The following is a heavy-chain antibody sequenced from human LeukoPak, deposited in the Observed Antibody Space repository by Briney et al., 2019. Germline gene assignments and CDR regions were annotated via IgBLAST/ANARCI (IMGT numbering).Heavy chain of an antibody. CDR2: IYYSGST. V-gene: IGHV4-59*01. CDR1: GGSISSYY. D-gene: IGHD2-21*02. CDR3: ARSSFGDPPDY. Sequence: KASETLSLTCTVSGGSISSYYWSWIRQPPGKGLEWIGYIYYSGSTNYNPSLKSRVTISVDTSKNQFSLKLSSVTAADTAVYYCARSSFGDPPDYWGQGTLVTVSS. J-gene: IGHJ4*02.